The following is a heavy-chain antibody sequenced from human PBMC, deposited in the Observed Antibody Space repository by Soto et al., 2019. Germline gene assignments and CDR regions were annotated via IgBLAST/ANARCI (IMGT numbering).Heavy chain of an antibody. V-gene: IGHV4-59*01. Sequence: QVQLQESGPGLVKPSETLSLTCTVSGGSISSYYWSWIRQPPGKGLEWIGYIYYSGSTNYNPSLKSRVTISVDTSKNQFSLKLSSVTAADTAVYYCASVACLSFAFDIWGQGTMVTVSS. CDR1: GGSISSYY. J-gene: IGHJ3*02. CDR3: ASVACLSFAFDI. CDR2: IYYSGST. D-gene: IGHD5-12*01.